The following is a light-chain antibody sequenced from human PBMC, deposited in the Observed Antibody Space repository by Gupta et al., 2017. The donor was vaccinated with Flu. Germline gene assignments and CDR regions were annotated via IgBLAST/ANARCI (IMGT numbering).Light chain of an antibody. CDR1: QGLSGDY. V-gene: IGKV3-20*01. CDR2: AVS. CDR3: QQYGSSVT. J-gene: IGKJ5*01. Sequence: GESATRSFRACQGLSGDYLAWYQQRPGQAPRLLIYAVSTRATGIPDRFSGGGSGTDFTLTISRLEPEDFAVYCCQQYGSSVTFGQGTRLEIK.